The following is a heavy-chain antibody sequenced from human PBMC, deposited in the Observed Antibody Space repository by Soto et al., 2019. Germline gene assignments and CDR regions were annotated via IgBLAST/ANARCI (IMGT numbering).Heavy chain of an antibody. V-gene: IGHV4-34*01. CDR3: ARSPYCSGGSCYGFYWFDP. CDR1: GGSFSGYY. Sequence: QVQLQQWGAGLLKPSETLSLTCAVYGGSFSGYYWSWIRQPPGKGLEWIGEINHSGSTNYNPSLKSRVTISVDTSKNQFSLKLSSVTAADTAVYYCARSPYCSGGSCYGFYWFDPWGQGTLVTVSS. D-gene: IGHD2-15*01. J-gene: IGHJ5*02. CDR2: INHSGST.